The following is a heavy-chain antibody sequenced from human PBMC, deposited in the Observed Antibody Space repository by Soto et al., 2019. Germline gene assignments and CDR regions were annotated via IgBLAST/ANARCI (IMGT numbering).Heavy chain of an antibody. D-gene: IGHD4-17*01. CDR2: IWYDGSNK. Sequence: QVQLVESGGGVVHPGRSLRLSCAASGFTFSSYGMHWVRQAPGKGLEWVAVIWYDGSNKYYADSVKGRFTISRDNSKNTLYLQMNSLRAEDTAVYYCARGSTVTTVYYYGMDVWGQGTTVTVSS. CDR3: ARGSTVTTVYYYGMDV. V-gene: IGHV3-33*01. J-gene: IGHJ6*02. CDR1: GFTFSSYG.